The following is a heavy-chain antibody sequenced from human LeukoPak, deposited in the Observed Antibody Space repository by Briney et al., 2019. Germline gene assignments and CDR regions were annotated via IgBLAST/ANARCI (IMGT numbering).Heavy chain of an antibody. CDR1: GGSISSYY. D-gene: IGHD4-17*01. CDR3: ARTGTTVTTGPHYCYYGMDV. CDR2: IYYSGST. J-gene: IGHJ6*02. Sequence: SETLSLTCTVSGGSISSYYWSWIRQPPGKGLEWIGYIYYSGSTNYNPSLKSRVTISVDTSKNQFSLKLSSVTAADTAVYYCARTGTTVTTGPHYCYYGMDVWGQGTTVTVSS. V-gene: IGHV4-59*08.